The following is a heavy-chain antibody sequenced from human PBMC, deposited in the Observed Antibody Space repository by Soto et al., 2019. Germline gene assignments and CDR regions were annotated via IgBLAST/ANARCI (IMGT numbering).Heavy chain of an antibody. Sequence: QVQLVQSGAEVKKPGSSVKVSCKASGGTFSSYTISWVRQAPGQGLEWMGRIIPILGIANYAQKFQGRVTITADKSTSTAYMELSSLRSEDTVVYYCARDLAYYDSSGYYLWGQGTLVTVSS. CDR3: ARDLAYYDSSGYYL. D-gene: IGHD3-22*01. CDR2: IIPILGIA. J-gene: IGHJ4*02. V-gene: IGHV1-69*08. CDR1: GGTFSSYT.